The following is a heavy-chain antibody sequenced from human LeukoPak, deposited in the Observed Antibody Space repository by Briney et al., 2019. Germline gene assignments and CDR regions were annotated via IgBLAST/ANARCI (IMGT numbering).Heavy chain of an antibody. CDR3: AGITIFGVVKPQYYFDY. Sequence: SETLSLTCAVYGGSFSGYYWSWIRQPPGKGLEWIGEINHSGSTNYNPSLKSRVTISVDTSKNQFSLKLSSVTAADTAVYYCAGITIFGVVKPQYYFDYWGQGTLVTVSS. CDR2: INHSGST. J-gene: IGHJ4*02. V-gene: IGHV4-34*01. D-gene: IGHD3-3*01. CDR1: GGSFSGYY.